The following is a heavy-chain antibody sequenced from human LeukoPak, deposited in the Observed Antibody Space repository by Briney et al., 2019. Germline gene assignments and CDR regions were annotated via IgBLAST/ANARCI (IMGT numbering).Heavy chain of an antibody. J-gene: IGHJ4*02. CDR3: ARGTSLSHGGLVY. CDR2: IYYSGST. D-gene: IGHD2-2*01. V-gene: IGHV4-59*01. CDR1: GGSISSYY. Sequence: SETLSLTCTVSGGSISSYYWSWIRQPPGKGLEWIGYIYYSGSTNYNPSLKSRVTISVDTSKNQFSLKLSSVTAADTAVYYCARGTSLSHGGLVYWGQGTLVTVSS.